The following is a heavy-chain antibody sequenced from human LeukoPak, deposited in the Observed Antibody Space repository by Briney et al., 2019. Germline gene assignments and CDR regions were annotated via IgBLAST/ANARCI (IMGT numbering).Heavy chain of an antibody. CDR3: ARPYYDILTGYYGTYFDY. V-gene: IGHV3-7*01. CDR1: GFTFSSYW. CDR2: IKQDGSEK. J-gene: IGHJ4*02. Sequence: GGSLRLSCAASGFTFSSYWMSWVRQAPGKGLEWVANIKQDGSEKYYVDSVKGRFTISRDNAKNSLYLQMNSLRAEDTAVYYCARPYYDILTGYYGTYFDYWGQGTLVTVSS. D-gene: IGHD3-9*01.